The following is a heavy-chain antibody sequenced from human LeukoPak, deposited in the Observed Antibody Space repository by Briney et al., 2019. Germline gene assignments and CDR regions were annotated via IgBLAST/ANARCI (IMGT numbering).Heavy chain of an antibody. V-gene: IGHV3-9*01. CDR3: AKAIAVAGTDYYYGMDV. Sequence: PGGSLRLSCAASGFTFSSYAMSWVRQAPGKGLEWVSGISWDSGSIGYADSVKGRFTISRDNARDSLYLQMNSLRAEDTALYFCAKAIAVAGTDYYYGMDVWGQGTTVTVSS. CDR1: GFTFSSYA. D-gene: IGHD6-19*01. J-gene: IGHJ6*02. CDR2: ISWDSGSI.